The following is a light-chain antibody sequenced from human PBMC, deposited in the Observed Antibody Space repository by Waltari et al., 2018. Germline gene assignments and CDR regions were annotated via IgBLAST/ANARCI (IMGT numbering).Light chain of an antibody. CDR2: AAT. Sequence: DIQMTQSPSSLSTSVGDRVTITCRASQTISSYLNWYQQKPGKAPKLLIYAATNLPSGLTSRFSGSGSGTDFTLTITNPQPEDSGTYYCQQSYITPYTFGQGTALEIK. J-gene: IGKJ2*01. CDR3: QQSYITPYT. V-gene: IGKV1-39*01. CDR1: QTISSY.